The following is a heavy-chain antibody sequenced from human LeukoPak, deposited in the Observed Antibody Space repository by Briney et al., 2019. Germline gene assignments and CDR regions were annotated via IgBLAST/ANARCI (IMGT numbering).Heavy chain of an antibody. CDR2: ISGSGGST. V-gene: IGHV3-23*01. CDR1: RFTFSSYA. D-gene: IGHD2-2*01. Sequence: GGSLRLSCAASRFTFSSYAMSWLRQAPGKGLEWVSAISGSGGSTYYADSVKGRFTISRDNSKNTLYLQMNSLRAEDTAVYYCAKEGYCSSTSCYFAAFDIWGQGTMVTVSS. J-gene: IGHJ3*02. CDR3: AKEGYCSSTSCYFAAFDI.